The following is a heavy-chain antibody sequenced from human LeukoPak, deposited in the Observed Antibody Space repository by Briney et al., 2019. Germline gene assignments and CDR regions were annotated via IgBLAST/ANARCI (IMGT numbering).Heavy chain of an antibody. D-gene: IGHD2-2*01. V-gene: IGHV4-34*01. CDR3: ARHRGVVVPGAFDI. CDR1: GGSFSGYY. J-gene: IGHJ3*02. Sequence: SETLSLTCAVYGGSFSGYYWSWIRQPPGKGLEWIGEINHSGSTNYNPSLKSRVTISVDTSKNQFSLKLSSVTAADTAVYYCARHRGVVVPGAFDIWGQGTMVTVSS. CDR2: INHSGST.